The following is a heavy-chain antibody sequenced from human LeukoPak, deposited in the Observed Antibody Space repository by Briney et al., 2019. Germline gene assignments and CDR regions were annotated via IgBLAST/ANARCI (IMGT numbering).Heavy chain of an antibody. CDR2: IWYDGSNK. V-gene: IGHV3-33*01. Sequence: GGSLRLSCAASGFTFSSHGTHWVRQAPGKGLEWVAVIWYDGSNKYYADSVKRPFTISRDNSKNTLYLQMNSLRAEDTAVYYCARVTDSSGWYWYFDYWGQGTLVTVSS. CDR3: ARVTDSSGWYWYFDY. J-gene: IGHJ4*02. D-gene: IGHD6-19*01. CDR1: GFTFSSHG.